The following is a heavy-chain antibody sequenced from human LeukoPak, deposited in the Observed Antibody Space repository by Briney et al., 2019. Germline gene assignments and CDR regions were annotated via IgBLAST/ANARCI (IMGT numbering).Heavy chain of an antibody. D-gene: IGHD5-12*01. CDR3: ARENGGYSGYDGDY. V-gene: IGHV1-18*01. CDR2: ISAYNGNT. CDR1: GGTFSSYA. J-gene: IGHJ4*02. Sequence: ASVKVSCKASGGTFSSYAISWVRQAPGQGLEWMGWISAYNGNTNYAQKLQGRVTMTTDTSTSTAYMELRSLRSDDTAVYYCARENGGYSGYDGDYWGQGTLATVSS.